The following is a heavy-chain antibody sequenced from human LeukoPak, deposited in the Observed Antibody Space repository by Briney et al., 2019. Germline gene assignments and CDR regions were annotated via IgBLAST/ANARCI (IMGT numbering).Heavy chain of an antibody. J-gene: IGHJ5*02. D-gene: IGHD6-6*01. CDR3: TRESRIAAPVGYFGP. CDR2: LNAGNGNT. CDR1: GYIFTNHA. V-gene: IGHV1-3*01. Sequence: ASVKVSCKASGYIFTNHAMHWVRQAPGHRLEWVGWLNAGNGNTGYSQKFQGRLTITRDTSATTAYMELSTLRSEDTAVYYCTRESRIAAPVGYFGPWGQGTLVTVSS.